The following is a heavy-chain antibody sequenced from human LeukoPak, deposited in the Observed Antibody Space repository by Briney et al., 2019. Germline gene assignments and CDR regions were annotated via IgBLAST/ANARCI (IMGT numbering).Heavy chain of an antibody. Sequence: LRLSCAASGFTFSHYTMNWIRQAPGKGLEWIGYIYHSGSAYYNPSLKSRVTISIDRSKNQFSLKLSSVTAADTAVYYCARDFSGDGYNLSGYWGQGTLVTVSS. CDR1: GFTFSHYT. CDR2: IYHSGSA. D-gene: IGHD5-24*01. V-gene: IGHV4-30-2*01. J-gene: IGHJ4*02. CDR3: ARDFSGDGYNLSGY.